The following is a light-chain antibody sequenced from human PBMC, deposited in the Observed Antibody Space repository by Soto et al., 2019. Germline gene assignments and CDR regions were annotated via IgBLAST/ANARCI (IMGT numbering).Light chain of an antibody. J-gene: IGKJ5*01. CDR2: GAS. Sequence: ETVLTQSPATLSLSPGDRATLSCRASQSVTGSYLAWYQQKPGQAPRLLIYGASTRATGIPARFSGSGSGTEFTLTISSLQSEDFAVYYCQQRSNWITFGQGTRLEIK. CDR3: QQRSNWIT. CDR1: QSVTGSY. V-gene: IGKV3-11*01.